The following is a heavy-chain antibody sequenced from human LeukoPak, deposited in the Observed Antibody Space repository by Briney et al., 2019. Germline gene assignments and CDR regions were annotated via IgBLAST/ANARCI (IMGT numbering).Heavy chain of an antibody. V-gene: IGHV3-23*01. CDR3: AKGGASSPYTYIDV. J-gene: IGHJ6*04. Sequence: GGSLGLSCAASGFTFSNHAMSWVRQAPGKGLEWVSVIGDSGGSTYYADSVKGRFTISRDNSKSTLYLQMNSLRADDTAVYHCAKGGASSPYTYIDVWGKGTTVIVSS. CDR2: IGDSGGST. D-gene: IGHD6-6*01. CDR1: GFTFSNHA.